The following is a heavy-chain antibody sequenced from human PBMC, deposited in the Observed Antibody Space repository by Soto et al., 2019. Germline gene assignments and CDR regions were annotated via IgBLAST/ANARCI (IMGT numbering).Heavy chain of an antibody. J-gene: IGHJ4*02. CDR1: GGSISSYY. D-gene: IGHD6-19*01. CDR3: AREGGTVEFDY. CDR2: IYYSGST. Sequence: HVQLQESGPGLVKPSETLSLTCTVSGGSISSYYWSWIRQPPGKGLEWIGYIYYSGSTNYNPSLKSRVTISVDTSKNQFSLKLSSVTAADTAVYYCAREGGTVEFDYWGQGTLVTVSS. V-gene: IGHV4-59*01.